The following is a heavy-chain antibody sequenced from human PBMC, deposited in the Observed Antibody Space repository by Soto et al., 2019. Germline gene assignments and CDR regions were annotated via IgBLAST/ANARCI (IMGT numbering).Heavy chain of an antibody. CDR1: VFTCSSYS. CDR3: ASRGYYDSSGYKYFQH. CDR2: ISSSSSTI. D-gene: IGHD3-22*01. V-gene: IGHV3-48*02. J-gene: IGHJ1*01. Sequence: PRWSLRLSCAASVFTCSSYSMNWVRQAPGKGLEWVSYISSSSSTIYYADSVKGRFTISRDNAKNSLYLQMNSLRDEDTAVYYCASRGYYDSSGYKYFQHWGQGTLVTVSS.